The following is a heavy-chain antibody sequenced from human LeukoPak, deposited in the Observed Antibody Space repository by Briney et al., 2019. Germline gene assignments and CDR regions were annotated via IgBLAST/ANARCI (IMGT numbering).Heavy chain of an antibody. V-gene: IGHV1-18*01. Sequence: ASVKVSCKASGYTFTIYGVSWVRQAPGQGLEWIGWISAYNGSTNYSQRLQGRVTMSTDTSTSTAYMELRSLRSDDTAVYYCARAAAGSDYWGQGTLVTVSS. CDR3: ARAAAGSDY. CDR2: ISAYNGST. D-gene: IGHD6-13*01. J-gene: IGHJ4*02. CDR1: GYTFTIYG.